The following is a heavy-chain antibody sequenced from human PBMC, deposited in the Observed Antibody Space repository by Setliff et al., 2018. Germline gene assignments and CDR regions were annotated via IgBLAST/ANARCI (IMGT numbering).Heavy chain of an antibody. CDR2: IYYSGST. V-gene: IGHV4-30-4*08. D-gene: IGHD2-2*01. CDR3: ARAHSDIVVVPAAMRDAFDI. J-gene: IGHJ3*02. CDR1: GGSISSGDYY. Sequence: SETLSLTCTASGGSISSGDYYWSWIRQPPGKGLEWIGYIYYSGSTYYNPSLKSRVTISVDTSKNQFSLKLSSVTAADTAVYYCARAHSDIVVVPAAMRDAFDIWGQGTMVTVSS.